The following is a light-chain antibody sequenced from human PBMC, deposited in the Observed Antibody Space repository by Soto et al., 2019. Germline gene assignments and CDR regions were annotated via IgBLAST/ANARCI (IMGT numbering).Light chain of an antibody. V-gene: IGKV1-5*03. Sequence: DIRMTKSPSTLTASVGDSVTITCRASQSISSWLAWYQQKPGKAPKLLIYKASSLQSGVPSRFSGSGSETDFTLTISRLQHEDFASYYCQHGTTWTFGQGTKVDI. CDR3: QHGTTWT. J-gene: IGKJ1*01. CDR1: QSISSW. CDR2: KAS.